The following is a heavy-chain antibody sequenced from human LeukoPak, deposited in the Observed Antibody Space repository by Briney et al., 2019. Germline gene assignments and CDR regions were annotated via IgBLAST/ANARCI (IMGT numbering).Heavy chain of an antibody. CDR3: ARGPSITMIRGGQWYYYMDV. D-gene: IGHD3-10*01. CDR2: INPSGGST. CDR1: GYTFTSYY. V-gene: IGHV1-46*01. J-gene: IGHJ6*03. Sequence: GASVKVSCKASGYTFTSYYMYWVRQAPGQGLEWMGIINPSGGSTNYAQKLQGRVTMTRDTSTNTVYMELSSLRSEDTAVYYCARGPSITMIRGGQWYYYMDVWGKGTTVTISS.